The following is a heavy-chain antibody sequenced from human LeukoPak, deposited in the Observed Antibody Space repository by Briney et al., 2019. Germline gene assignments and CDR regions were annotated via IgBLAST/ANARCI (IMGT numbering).Heavy chain of an antibody. D-gene: IGHD3-22*01. CDR1: DDSIRNYY. CDR2: IHNNGDT. Sequence: SETLSLTCTVSDDSIRNYYWNWIRQAPGKALEWIGHIHNNGDTAYNFSLKSRVTISMATSKNQFHLKLSSVTAADTAVYYCGRWGSFDSGNYFVVDYWGQGTVVTVSS. V-gene: IGHV4-59*01. J-gene: IGHJ4*02. CDR3: GRWGSFDSGNYFVVDY.